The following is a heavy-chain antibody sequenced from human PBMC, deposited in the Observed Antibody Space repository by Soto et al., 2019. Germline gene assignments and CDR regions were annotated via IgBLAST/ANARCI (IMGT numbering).Heavy chain of an antibody. J-gene: IGHJ4*02. D-gene: IGHD3-22*01. V-gene: IGHV1-69*13. CDR3: ARSADYYDSSGSASHDY. CDR1: GGTFSSYA. CDR2: IIPIFGTA. Sequence: SVKVSCKASGGTFSSYAISWVRQAPGQGLEWMGGIIPIFGTANYAQKFQGRVTITADESTSTAYMELSSLRSEDTAVYYCARSADYYDSSGSASHDYWGQGTLVTVSS.